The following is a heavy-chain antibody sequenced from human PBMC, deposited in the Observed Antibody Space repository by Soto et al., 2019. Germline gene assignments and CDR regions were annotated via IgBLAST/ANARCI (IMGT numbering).Heavy chain of an antibody. CDR1: GFTFSSYG. CDR3: AKDGPRDNYYGMDV. J-gene: IGHJ6*02. CDR2: ISYDGSNK. V-gene: IGHV3-30*18. Sequence: QVQLVESGGGVVQPGRSLRLSCAASGFTFSSYGMHWVRQAPGKGLEWVAVISYDGSNKYYADSVKGRFTISRDNSKNPLYLQMNSLRAEDTAVYYCAKDGPRDNYYGMDVWGQGTTVTVSS.